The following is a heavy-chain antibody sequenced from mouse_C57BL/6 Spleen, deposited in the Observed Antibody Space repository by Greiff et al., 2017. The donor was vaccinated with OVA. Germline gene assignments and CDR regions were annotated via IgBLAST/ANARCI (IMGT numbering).Heavy chain of an antibody. CDR2: IDPSDSYT. CDR1: GYTFTSYW. Sequence: VQLQQPGAELVRPGTSVKLSCKASGYTFTSYWMHWVKQRPGQGLEWIGVIDPSDSYTNYNQKFKGKATLTVDTSSSTAYMQLSSLTSEDSAVYYCARDDSHFDYWGQGTTLTVSS. V-gene: IGHV1-59*01. CDR3: ARDDSHFDY. D-gene: IGHD2-4*01. J-gene: IGHJ2*01.